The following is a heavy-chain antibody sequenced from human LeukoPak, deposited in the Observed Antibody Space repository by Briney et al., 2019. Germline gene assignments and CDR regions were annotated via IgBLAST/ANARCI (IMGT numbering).Heavy chain of an antibody. Sequence: SETLSLTCAVYGGSFSDYYWSWIRQPPGKGLEWIGEINHSGSTNYNPSLKSRVTISVDTSKNQFSLKLSSVTAADTAVYYCARRITMVRGVIGYYYYYMDVWGKGTTVTISS. CDR3: ARRITMVRGVIGYYYYYMDV. CDR2: INHSGST. J-gene: IGHJ6*03. CDR1: GGSFSDYY. V-gene: IGHV4-34*01. D-gene: IGHD3-10*01.